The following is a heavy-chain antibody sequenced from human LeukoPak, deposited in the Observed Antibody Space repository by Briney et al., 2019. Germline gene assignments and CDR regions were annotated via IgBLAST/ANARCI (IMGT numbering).Heavy chain of an antibody. CDR3: AELGITMIGGV. Sequence: GGSLRLSCAASGFTLSSYEMNWVRQAPGKGLERVSYISSSGSTIYYADSVKRRFTISRDNAKNSLYLQMNSLRAEDTAVYYCAELGITMIGGVWGKGTTVTISS. J-gene: IGHJ6*04. CDR1: GFTLSSYE. V-gene: IGHV3-48*03. D-gene: IGHD3-10*02. CDR2: ISSSGSTI.